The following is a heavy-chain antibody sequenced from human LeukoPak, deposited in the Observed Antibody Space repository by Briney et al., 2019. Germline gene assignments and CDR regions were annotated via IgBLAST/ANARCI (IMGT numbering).Heavy chain of an antibody. CDR1: GYSFTSYW. D-gene: IGHD4-23*01. Sequence: GESLKISCKGSGYSFTSYWIGWVRQMPGKGLEWMGIIYPGDSDTRYSPSFQGQVTISADKSISTAYLQWSSLKASDTAMYYCARHFAAVDPNPLSDYWGQGTLVTVSS. CDR3: ARHFAAVDPNPLSDY. CDR2: IYPGDSDT. J-gene: IGHJ4*02. V-gene: IGHV5-51*01.